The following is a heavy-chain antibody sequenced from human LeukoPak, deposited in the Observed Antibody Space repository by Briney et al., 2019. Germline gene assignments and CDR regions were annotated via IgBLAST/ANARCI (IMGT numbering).Heavy chain of an antibody. V-gene: IGHV3-21*01. CDR1: VFTFSTYT. CDR2: ISSSSTYI. D-gene: IGHD4-11*01. CDR3: ARGLQYHEPLYFDS. Sequence: GGSLRLSCAASVFTFSTYTMNWVRQAPGKGLEWVSSISSSSTYISYPDSVKGRFTISRDNAKNSLYLQMNSLRDEDSAVYYCARGLQYHEPLYFDSWGQGTLVTVSS. J-gene: IGHJ4*02.